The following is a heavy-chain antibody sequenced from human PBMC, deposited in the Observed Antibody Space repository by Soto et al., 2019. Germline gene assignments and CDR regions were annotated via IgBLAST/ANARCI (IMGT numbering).Heavy chain of an antibody. CDR3: ARSPPGGYHYYYGMDV. CDR2: IGAAGDT. J-gene: IGHJ6*02. V-gene: IGHV3-13*04. CDR1: GFTFSSYD. D-gene: IGHD3-22*01. Sequence: GSLRLSYAASGFTFSSYDMQWVRQATGKGLEWVSAIGAAGDTYYPGSVKGRFTISRENAKNSLYLQMNSLRAGDTAVYYCARSPPGGYHYYYGMDVWGQGTTVTGSS.